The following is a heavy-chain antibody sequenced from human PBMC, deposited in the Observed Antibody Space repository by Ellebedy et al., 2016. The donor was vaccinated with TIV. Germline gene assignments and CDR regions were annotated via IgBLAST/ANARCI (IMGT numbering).Heavy chain of an antibody. CDR1: GYTFTGYY. V-gene: IGHV1-2*02. J-gene: IGHJ6*02. D-gene: IGHD6-6*01. Sequence: ASVKVSCXASGYTFTGYYMHWVRQAPGQGLEWMGWINPNSGGTNYAQKFQGRVTMTRDTSISTAYMELSRLRSDDTAVYYCARDEYSSSSPYGMDVWGQGTTVTVSS. CDR2: INPNSGGT. CDR3: ARDEYSSSSPYGMDV.